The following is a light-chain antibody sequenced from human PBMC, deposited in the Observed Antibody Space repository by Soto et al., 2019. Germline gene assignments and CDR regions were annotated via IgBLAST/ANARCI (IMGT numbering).Light chain of an antibody. V-gene: IGKV3-11*01. Sequence: EIVLTQSPATLSLSPGERATLSCRASQSVSSYLAWYQQKPGQAPRLLIYDASNRATGIPARFSGSGSGTDFTLTISRLEPEDFAVYYCAQYGSSPRTFGQGTKVEV. CDR1: QSVSSY. CDR3: AQYGSSPRT. CDR2: DAS. J-gene: IGKJ1*01.